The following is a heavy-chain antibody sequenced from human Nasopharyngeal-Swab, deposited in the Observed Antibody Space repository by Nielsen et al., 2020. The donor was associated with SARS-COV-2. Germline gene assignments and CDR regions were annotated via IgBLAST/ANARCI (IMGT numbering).Heavy chain of an antibody. CDR1: GYDFKNYW. V-gene: IGHV5-10-1*01. Sequence: GGSLRLSCQGSGYDFKNYWINWVRQMPGKGLEWMGRIDPSDSSTNYSPSFQGHVLISADKSTKTAFLQWRTLKPSDTAMYFCARPIFGTDSFDIWGRGTLVNVFS. CDR3: ARPIFGTDSFDI. CDR2: IDPSDSST. D-gene: IGHD3-16*01. J-gene: IGHJ3*02.